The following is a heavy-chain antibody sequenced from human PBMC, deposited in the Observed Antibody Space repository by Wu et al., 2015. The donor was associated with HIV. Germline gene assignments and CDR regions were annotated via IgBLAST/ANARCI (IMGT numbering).Heavy chain of an antibody. CDR2: ISPNSGGT. D-gene: IGHD1-7*01. CDR1: GYTFTGYY. V-gene: IGHV1-2*02. CDR3: ARQTTNLDY. Sequence: QVHLVQSGAEVKKPGASVKVSCKASGYTFTGYYIHWVRQAPGQGLQWMGWISPNSGGTNYAQKFQGRVTMTRDTSISTAYMELRSLRSDDTAVYYCARQTTNLDYWGQGTLVTVSS. J-gene: IGHJ4*02.